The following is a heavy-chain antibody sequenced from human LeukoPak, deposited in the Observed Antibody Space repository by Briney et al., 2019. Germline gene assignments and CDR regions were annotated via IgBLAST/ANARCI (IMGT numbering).Heavy chain of an antibody. Sequence: SVKVSCKASGGTFSSYAISWVRQAPGQGLEWMGRIIPILGIANYAQKFQGRVTITADKSTSTAYMELSSLRSEDTAVYYCARTRDYGDPSLPYWGQGTLVTVSS. CDR1: GGTFSSYA. D-gene: IGHD4-17*01. J-gene: IGHJ4*02. V-gene: IGHV1-69*04. CDR2: IIPILGIA. CDR3: ARTRDYGDPSLPY.